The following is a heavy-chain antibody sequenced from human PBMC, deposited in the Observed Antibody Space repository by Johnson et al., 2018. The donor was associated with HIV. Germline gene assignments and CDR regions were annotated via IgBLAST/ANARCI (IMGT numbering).Heavy chain of an antibody. V-gene: IGHV3-20*04. CDR2: INWNGGSA. CDR1: GFIFDDYG. Sequence: EVQLVESGGGVVRPGGSLRLSCAASGFIFDDYGMSWVRQAPGKGLEWVSGINWNGGSAGYADSVKGRFIISRDNAKNSLYLHMNSLRAEDTAVYYCARDRVGATAFDMWGQGTMVTVSS. J-gene: IGHJ3*02. D-gene: IGHD1-26*01. CDR3: ARDRVGATAFDM.